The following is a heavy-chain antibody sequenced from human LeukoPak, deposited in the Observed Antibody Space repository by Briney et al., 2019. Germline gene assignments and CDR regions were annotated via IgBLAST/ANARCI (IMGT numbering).Heavy chain of an antibody. Sequence: GASVKVSCKASGYTFTGYYMHWVRQAPGQGLEWMGWMNPNSGNTGYAQKFQGRVTITRNTSISTAYMELSSLRSEDTAVYYCARARGRGSDAFDIWGQGTMVTISS. CDR3: ARARGRGSDAFDI. V-gene: IGHV1-8*03. CDR1: GYTFTGYY. CDR2: MNPNSGNT. D-gene: IGHD1-26*01. J-gene: IGHJ3*02.